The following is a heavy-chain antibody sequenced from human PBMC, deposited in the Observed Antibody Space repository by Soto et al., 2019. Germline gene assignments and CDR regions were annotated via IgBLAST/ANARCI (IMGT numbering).Heavy chain of an antibody. Sequence: QVQLVQSGAEVKKPGSSVKVSCKASGGSFSSYAISWVRQAPVQGLECMGGIIPIFGAPTYAQKFQGRVTIIADKSTSTAYMELSSLRSEDTALYYCARAGPVSGNHAFDIWGQGTLVTVSS. V-gene: IGHV1-69*06. CDR1: GGSFSSYA. D-gene: IGHD6-19*01. J-gene: IGHJ3*02. CDR3: ARAGPVSGNHAFDI. CDR2: IIPIFGAP.